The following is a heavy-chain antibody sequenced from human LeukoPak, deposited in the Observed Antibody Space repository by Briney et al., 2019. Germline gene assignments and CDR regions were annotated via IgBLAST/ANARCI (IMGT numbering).Heavy chain of an antibody. Sequence: SETLSLTCTVSGGSISSYYWSWIRQPPGKGLEWIGYIYDSGSTNYNPSLKSRVTISVDTSKNQFSLKVSSVTAADTAVYYCARSDFTVTTGWFDPWGQGTLVTVSS. D-gene: IGHD4-17*01. J-gene: IGHJ5*02. CDR3: ARSDFTVTTGWFDP. CDR2: IYDSGST. V-gene: IGHV4-59*01. CDR1: GGSISSYY.